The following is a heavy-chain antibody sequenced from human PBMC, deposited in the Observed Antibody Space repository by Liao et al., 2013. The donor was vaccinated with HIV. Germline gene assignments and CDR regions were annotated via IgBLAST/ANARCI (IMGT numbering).Heavy chain of an antibody. CDR2: IYYSGST. D-gene: IGHD3-3*01. CDR1: GGSISSYY. V-gene: IGHV4-59*01. CDR3: ARGGDFWSGPPQTIDY. Sequence: QVQLQESGPGLVKPSETLSLTCTVSGGSISSYYWSWIRQPPGKGLEWIGYIYYSGSTNYNPSLKSRVTISVDTSKNQFSLKLSSVTAADTAVYYCARGGDFWSGPPQTIDYWGQGTLVTVSS. J-gene: IGHJ4*02.